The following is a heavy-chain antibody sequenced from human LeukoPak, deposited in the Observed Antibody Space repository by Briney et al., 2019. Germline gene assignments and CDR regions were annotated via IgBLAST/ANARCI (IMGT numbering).Heavy chain of an antibody. Sequence: SETPSLTCTVSGGSISSSSYYWGWIRQPPGKGLEWIGSIYYSGSTYYNPSLKSRVTISVDTSKNQFSLKLSSVTAADTAVYYCGSYGDYGGIDYWGQGTLVTVSS. CDR3: GSYGDYGGIDY. V-gene: IGHV4-39*07. CDR1: GGSISSSSYY. CDR2: IYYSGST. D-gene: IGHD4-17*01. J-gene: IGHJ4*02.